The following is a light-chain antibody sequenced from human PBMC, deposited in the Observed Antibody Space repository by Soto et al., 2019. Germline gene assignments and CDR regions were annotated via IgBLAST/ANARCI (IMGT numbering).Light chain of an antibody. CDR2: GAS. V-gene: IGKV3-20*01. J-gene: IGKJ2*01. Sequence: EIVLVQSPGTLSLSPGERATLSCRASQSVSNNYLAWYQQKPGQAPRLLIYGASSRATGVPDRFSGSGTGTDFRLTITRLEPEDFAVYYCQQYGVSPLMFTFGQGTKVGVK. CDR1: QSVSNNY. CDR3: QQYGVSPLMFT.